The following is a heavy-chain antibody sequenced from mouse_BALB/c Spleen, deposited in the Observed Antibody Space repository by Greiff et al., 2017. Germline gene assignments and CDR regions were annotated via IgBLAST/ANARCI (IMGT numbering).Heavy chain of an antibody. V-gene: IGHV5-6*01. D-gene: IGHD2-14*01. CDR3: ARHEAVRQEGAMDY. CDR1: GFTFSSYG. CDR2: ISSGGSYT. J-gene: IGHJ4*01. Sequence: EVQRVESGGDLVKPGGSLKLSCAASGFTFSSYGMSWVRQTPDKRLEWVATISSGGSYTYYPDSVKGRFTISRDNAKNTLYLQMSSLKSEDTAMYYCARHEAVRQEGAMDYWGQGTSVTVSS.